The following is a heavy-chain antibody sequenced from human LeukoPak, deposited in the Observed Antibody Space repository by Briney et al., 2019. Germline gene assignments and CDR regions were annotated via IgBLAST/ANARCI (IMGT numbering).Heavy chain of an antibody. D-gene: IGHD3-3*01. CDR2: IYTSGST. CDR3: ARASHDFWSGYLNDAFDI. CDR1: GGSISSYY. V-gene: IGHV4-4*07. J-gene: IGHJ3*02. Sequence: PSETLSLTCTVSGGSISSYYWSWIRQPAGKGLEWIGRIYTSGSTNYNPSLKSRVTMSVDTSKNQFSLKLSSVTAADTAVYYCARASHDFWSGYLNDAFDIWRQGTMVTVSS.